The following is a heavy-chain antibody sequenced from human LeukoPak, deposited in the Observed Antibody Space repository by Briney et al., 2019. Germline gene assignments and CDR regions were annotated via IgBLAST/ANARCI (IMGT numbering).Heavy chain of an antibody. V-gene: IGHV4-61*02. D-gene: IGHD2-15*01. J-gene: IGHJ5*02. CDR3: ARDSCSGGSCYSSWFDP. CDR2: IYTSGST. Sequence: SQTLSLTCTVSGGSISSGSYYWSWIRQPAGKGLEWIGRIYTSGSTNYNPSLKSRVTISVDTSKNRFSLKLSSVTAADTAVYYCARDSCSGGSCYSSWFDPWGQGTLVTVSS. CDR1: GGSISSGSYY.